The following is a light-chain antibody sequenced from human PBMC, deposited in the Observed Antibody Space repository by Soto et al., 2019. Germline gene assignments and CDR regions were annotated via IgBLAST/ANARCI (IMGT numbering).Light chain of an antibody. J-gene: IGLJ2*01. CDR2: DVS. V-gene: IGLV2-11*01. Sequence: QSALTQPRSVSGSPGQSVTISCTGTSSDVGGYNYVSWYQQHPGKAPKLMIYDVSERPSGVPDRFSGSKSGNTASLTISGLQAEDEADYYCSSYTAINTVTFGGGTKVTVL. CDR1: SSDVGGYNY. CDR3: SSYTAINTVT.